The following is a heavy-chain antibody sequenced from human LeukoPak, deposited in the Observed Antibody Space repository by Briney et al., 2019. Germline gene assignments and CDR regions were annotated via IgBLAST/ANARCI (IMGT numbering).Heavy chain of an antibody. CDR3: ARDRGRPDACDI. J-gene: IGHJ3*02. D-gene: IGHD1-26*01. CDR2: INPNSGGT. Sequence: ASVKVSCKASGYTFTAYRLYWVRQAPGQGLEWMGWINPNSGGTNFAQKFQGRVTMTRDTSITTAYIELSSLRSDDTAVYYCARDRGRPDACDIWGQGTMVTVSS. V-gene: IGHV1-2*02. CDR1: GYTFTAYR.